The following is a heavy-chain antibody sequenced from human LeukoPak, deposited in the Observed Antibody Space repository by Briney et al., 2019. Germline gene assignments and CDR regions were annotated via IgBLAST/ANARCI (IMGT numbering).Heavy chain of an antibody. CDR2: ISAYNGNT. J-gene: IGHJ4*02. CDR1: GYTFTSYG. D-gene: IGHD3-10*01. CDR3: ARDPKYYYGSGGTFDY. Sequence: ASVNVSCKASGYTFTSYGISWVRQAPGQGLEWMGWISAYNGNTNYAQKLQGRVTMTTDTSTSTAYMELRSLRSDDTAVYYCARDPKYYYGSGGTFDYWGQGTLVTVSS. V-gene: IGHV1-18*04.